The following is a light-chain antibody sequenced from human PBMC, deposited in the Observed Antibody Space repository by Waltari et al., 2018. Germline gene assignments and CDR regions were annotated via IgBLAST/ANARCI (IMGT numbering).Light chain of an antibody. V-gene: IGLV1-47*01. J-gene: IGLJ2*01. Sequence: QSVLTQPPSASGTPGQRVTISCSGSDSNIGNNYVYWYQHVPGLAPKLLIYRNNHGPSGVPDRFTGSKSGTSASRGISGLRSEDEADYYCAAWDDSLGGHVVFGGGTKVTVL. CDR3: AAWDDSLGGHVV. CDR2: RNN. CDR1: DSNIGNNY.